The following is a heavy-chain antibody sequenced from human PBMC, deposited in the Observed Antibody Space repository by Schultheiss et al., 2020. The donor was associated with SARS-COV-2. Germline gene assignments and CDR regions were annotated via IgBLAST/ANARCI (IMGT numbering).Heavy chain of an antibody. Sequence: GGSLRLSCAASGFTFSSYAMNWVRQAPGKGLEWVSYISSSGSTIYYADSVKGRFTISRDNAKNSLYLQMNSLRAEDTAVYYCARDLSKIVVVIAILIWYFDLWGRGTLVTVSS. CDR3: ARDLSKIVVVIAILIWYFDL. CDR2: ISSSGSTI. CDR1: GFTFSSYA. J-gene: IGHJ2*01. D-gene: IGHD2-21*01. V-gene: IGHV3-48*03.